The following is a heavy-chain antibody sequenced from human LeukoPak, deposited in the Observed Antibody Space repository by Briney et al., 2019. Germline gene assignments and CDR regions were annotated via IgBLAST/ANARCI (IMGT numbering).Heavy chain of an antibody. J-gene: IGHJ3*02. CDR3: ARPGNRYSSSWTAGREDAFDI. CDR1: GFTVSSNY. D-gene: IGHD6-13*01. Sequence: GGSLRLSCAASGFTVSSNYMSWVHQAPGKGLEWVSVIYSGGSTYYADSVKGRFTISRDKSKNTLYLQMNSLRAEDTAVYYCARPGNRYSSSWTAGREDAFDIWGQGTMVTVSS. CDR2: IYSGGST. V-gene: IGHV3-66*01.